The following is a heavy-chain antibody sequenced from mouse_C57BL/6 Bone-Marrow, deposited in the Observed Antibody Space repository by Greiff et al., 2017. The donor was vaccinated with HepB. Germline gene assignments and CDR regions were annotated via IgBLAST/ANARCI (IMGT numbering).Heavy chain of an antibody. J-gene: IGHJ1*03. D-gene: IGHD2-5*01. CDR2: IDPSDSYT. CDR1: GYTFTSYW. CDR3: ARSGIYYSKTCWYFDV. V-gene: IGHV1-50*01. Sequence: QVQLQQPGAELVKPGASVKLSCKASGYTFTSYWMQWVKQRPGQGLEWIGEIDPSDSYTNYNQKFKGKATLTVDTSSSTAYMQLSSLTSEDSAVYYCARSGIYYSKTCWYFDVWGTGTTVTVSS.